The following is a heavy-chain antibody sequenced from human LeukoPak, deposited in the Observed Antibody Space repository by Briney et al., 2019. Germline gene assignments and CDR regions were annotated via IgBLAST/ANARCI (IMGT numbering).Heavy chain of an antibody. D-gene: IGHD3-10*02. CDR3: VRRLFGGSDY. V-gene: IGHV3-21*01. CDR1: GFTFSNYA. Sequence: GGSLRLSCAASGFTFSNYAINWVRQPPGKGLQWVSSISSSSNFKKYADSVKGRFTISRDNAKNSLYLQMNSLRVEDTAVYYCVRRLFGGSDYWGQGTLVTASS. J-gene: IGHJ4*02. CDR2: ISSSSNFK.